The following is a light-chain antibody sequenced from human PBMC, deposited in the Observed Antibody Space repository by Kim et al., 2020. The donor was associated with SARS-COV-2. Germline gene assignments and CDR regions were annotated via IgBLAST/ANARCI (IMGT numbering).Light chain of an antibody. Sequence: IQLTQSPSSLSASVGDRVTITCRASQGISSYLAWYQQKPEKAPKLLIYAASTLQSGVPSRFSGSGSGTDFTLTISSLQPEDFATYYCQQLNSYPRTFGQGTKLEI. CDR1: QGISSY. CDR3: QQLNSYPRT. CDR2: AAS. V-gene: IGKV1-9*01. J-gene: IGKJ2*02.